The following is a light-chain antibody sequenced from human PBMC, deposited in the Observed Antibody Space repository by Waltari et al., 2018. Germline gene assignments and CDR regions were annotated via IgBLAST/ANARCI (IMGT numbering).Light chain of an antibody. J-gene: IGLJ1*01. CDR3: SSYTTSSAPGV. CDR1: DSDVGAYDF. V-gene: IGLV2-14*01. Sequence: QSALTQPASVSGSPGQSITISCSGTDSDVGAYDFVSWYQQHPGKAPHLIIYEVSNRPSGISNRFTTSKSSNTASLTISGLQAEDAADYYCSSYTTSSAPGVFGTGTRVTVL. CDR2: EVS.